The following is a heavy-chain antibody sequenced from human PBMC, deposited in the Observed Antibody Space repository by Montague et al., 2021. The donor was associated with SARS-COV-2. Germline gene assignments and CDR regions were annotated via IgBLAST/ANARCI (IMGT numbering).Heavy chain of an antibody. CDR3: SRGEVGALPVVDY. V-gene: IGHV4-4*07. CDR2: IDASGGT. D-gene: IGHD2-15*01. Sequence: SETLSLTCSVSGDPISGFFWNWIRQPAGKGLEWIGRIDASGGTDYNPALEIRVTMSVDTSKNQYSLKLNSVTAADTEMYYCSRGEVGALPVVDYWGRGTLVTVSS. CDR1: GDPISGFF. J-gene: IGHJ4*02.